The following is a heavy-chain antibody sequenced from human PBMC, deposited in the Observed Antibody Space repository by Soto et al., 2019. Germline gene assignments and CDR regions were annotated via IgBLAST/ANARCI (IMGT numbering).Heavy chain of an antibody. CDR2: IYHSGST. CDR3: ARGDCSGGSCYSVDS. CDR1: GGSISSINW. D-gene: IGHD2-15*01. J-gene: IGHJ3*02. V-gene: IGHV4-4*02. Sequence: TLSLTCAVSGGSISSINWWSWVRQPPGKGLEWIGEIYHSGSTNYNPSLKSRVTISVDKPENQFSLKLSSVTAADTAVYYCARGDCSGGSCYSVDSWGQGTMVTVSS.